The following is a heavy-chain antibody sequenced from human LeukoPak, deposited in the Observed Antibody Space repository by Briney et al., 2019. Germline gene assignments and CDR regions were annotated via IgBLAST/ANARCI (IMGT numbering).Heavy chain of an antibody. CDR1: GFTFSSYG. J-gene: IGHJ4*02. D-gene: IGHD5-12*01. CDR3: AKEMKPWMHFDY. V-gene: IGHV3-30*18. Sequence: GGSLGLSCAASGFTFSSYGMHWVRQAPGKGLEWVAVISYDGSNKYYADSVKGRFTISRDNSKNTLYLQMNSLRAEDTAVYYCAKEMKPWMHFDYWGQGTLVTVSS. CDR2: ISYDGSNK.